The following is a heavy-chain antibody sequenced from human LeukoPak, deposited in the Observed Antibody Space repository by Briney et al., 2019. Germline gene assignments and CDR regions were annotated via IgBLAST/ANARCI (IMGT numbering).Heavy chain of an antibody. V-gene: IGHV4-39*01. J-gene: IGHJ4*02. Sequence: PSETLSLTCTVSGGSISSSSYYWGWIRQPPGKGLKWIGSIYYSGSTYYNPSLKSRVTISVDTSKNQFSLKLSSVTAADTAVYYCARLSVEYYYDSSGYYSPKRIFDYWGQGTLVTVSS. CDR3: ARLSVEYYYDSSGYYSPKRIFDY. D-gene: IGHD3-22*01. CDR2: IYYSGST. CDR1: GGSISSSSYY.